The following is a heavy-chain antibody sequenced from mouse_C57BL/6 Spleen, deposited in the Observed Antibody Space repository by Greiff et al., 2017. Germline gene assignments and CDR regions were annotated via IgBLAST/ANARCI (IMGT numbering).Heavy chain of an antibody. CDR1: GYTFTDYE. Sequence: LVESGAELVRPGASVTLSCKASGYTFTDYEMQWVKQTPVHGLEWIGDIDPETGGTAYNQKFKGKAILTADKSSSTAYMGLRSLTSEDSAVYYCTILSTTVFAYWGQGTTLTVSS. V-gene: IGHV1-15*01. CDR3: TILSTTVFAY. J-gene: IGHJ2*01. CDR2: IDPETGGT. D-gene: IGHD1-1*01.